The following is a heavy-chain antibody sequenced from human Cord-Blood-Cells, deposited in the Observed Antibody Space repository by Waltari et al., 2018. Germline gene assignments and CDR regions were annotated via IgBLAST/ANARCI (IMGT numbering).Heavy chain of an antibody. D-gene: IGHD3-10*01. CDR1: GYTFTGYY. J-gene: IGHJ4*02. V-gene: IGHV1-2*02. CDR3: ARDGHYYGSGSYYY. CDR2: INPKSGGT. Sequence: QVQLVQSGAEVKKPGASVKVSCKASGYTFTGYYMHWVRQAPGQGLEWMGWINPKSGGTNYAQKFQGRVTMTRDTSISTAYMELSRLRSDDTAVYYCARDGHYYGSGSYYYWGQGTLVTVSS.